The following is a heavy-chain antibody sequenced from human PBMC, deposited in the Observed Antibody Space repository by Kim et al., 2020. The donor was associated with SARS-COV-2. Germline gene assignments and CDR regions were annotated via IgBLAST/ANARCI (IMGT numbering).Heavy chain of an antibody. CDR2: ISGSADAT. D-gene: IGHD1-20*01. CDR3: TLYNY. J-gene: IGHJ4*02. Sequence: ISGSADATHYADAVKGRFTISRDNSKNALYLQMNSLRAEDTAVYYCTLYNYWGPGTLVTVSA. V-gene: IGHV3-23*01.